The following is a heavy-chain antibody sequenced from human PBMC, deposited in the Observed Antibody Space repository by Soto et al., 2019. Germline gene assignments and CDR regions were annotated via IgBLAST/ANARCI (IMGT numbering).Heavy chain of an antibody. CDR1: GGTFSSYA. D-gene: IGHD3-22*01. J-gene: IGHJ4*02. CDR2: IIPIFGTA. CDR3: ARGREDYYDSSGYWFFDY. Sequence: QVQLVQSGAEVKKPGSSVKVSCKASGGTFSSYAISWVRQAPGQGPEWMGGIIPIFGTANYAQKFQGRVTITADKSTSTAYMELSSLRSEDTAVYYCARGREDYYDSSGYWFFDYWGQGTLVTVSS. V-gene: IGHV1-69*06.